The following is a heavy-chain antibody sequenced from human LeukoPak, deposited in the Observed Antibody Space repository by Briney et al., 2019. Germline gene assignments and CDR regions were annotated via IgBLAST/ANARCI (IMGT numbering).Heavy chain of an antibody. CDR2: INPNSGGT. Sequence: ASVKVSCKASGYTFTGYYMHWVRQAPGQGLEWMGWINPNSGGTNYAQKFQGRVTMTRDTSISTAYIELSRLRSDDTAVYYCARTRVTTVTTIDYWGQGTLVTVSS. CDR1: GYTFTGYY. J-gene: IGHJ4*02. CDR3: ARTRVTTVTTIDY. D-gene: IGHD4-17*01. V-gene: IGHV1-2*02.